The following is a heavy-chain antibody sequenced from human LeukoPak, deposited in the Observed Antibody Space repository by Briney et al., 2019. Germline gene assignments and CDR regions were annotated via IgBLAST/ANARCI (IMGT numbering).Heavy chain of an antibody. CDR2: ISGSGGSA. CDR3: AKRGAVYSSSWYSDY. J-gene: IGHJ4*02. Sequence: GGSLRLSCAASGFTFSSYAMSWVRQAPGKGLEWVSAISGSGGSAYYADSVKGRFTISRDNSKNTLYLQMNSLRAEDTAVYYCAKRGAVYSSSWYSDYWGQGTLVTVSS. V-gene: IGHV3-23*01. D-gene: IGHD6-13*01. CDR1: GFTFSSYA.